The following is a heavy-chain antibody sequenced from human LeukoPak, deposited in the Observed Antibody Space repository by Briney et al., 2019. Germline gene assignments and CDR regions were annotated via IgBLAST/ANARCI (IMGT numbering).Heavy chain of an antibody. J-gene: IGHJ4*02. Sequence: GGSLRLSCAASGFTFSDYTMNWVRQAPGKGLEWVSSIGSVTTYIYYADSVKGRFTISRDNAKNSLSLQMNSLRAEDTAVYYCARAIAVAGPYYFDYWGQGTLVTVSP. V-gene: IGHV3-21*01. CDR3: ARAIAVAGPYYFDY. D-gene: IGHD6-19*01. CDR1: GFTFSDYT. CDR2: IGSVTTYI.